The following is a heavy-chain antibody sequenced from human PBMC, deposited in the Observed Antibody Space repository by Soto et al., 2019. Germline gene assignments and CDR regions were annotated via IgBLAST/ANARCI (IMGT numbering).Heavy chain of an antibody. D-gene: IGHD6-13*01. Sequence: QVQLVQSGAEVKKPGSSVKLSCTTSGGTFRNYAINWVRQAPGQGLEWRGGSIPVFGTANYAQTFQGRFTITEAESTITAYMALSSLRSEDTAVYYCAILLPKQQVVRGAFEHWGQGTLVTVAS. J-gene: IGHJ1*01. V-gene: IGHV1-69*01. CDR3: AILLPKQQVVRGAFEH. CDR1: GGTFRNYA. CDR2: SIPVFGTA.